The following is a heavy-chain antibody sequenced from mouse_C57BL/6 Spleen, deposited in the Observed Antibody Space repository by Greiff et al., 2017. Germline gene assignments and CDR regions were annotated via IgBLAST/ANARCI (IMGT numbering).Heavy chain of an antibody. J-gene: IGHJ1*03. V-gene: IGHV1-85*01. CDR1: GYTFTSYD. CDR2: MYPRDGST. D-gene: IGHD1-1*01. Sequence: QVQLKQSGPELVKPGASVKLSCKASGYTFTSYDINWVKQRPGQGLEWIGWMYPRDGSTKYNEKFKGKAKLTVDTSSSTAYMELHSLTSEDSAVYFCARWGLTTVVGYWYFDVWGTGTTVTVSS. CDR3: ARWGLTTVVGYWYFDV.